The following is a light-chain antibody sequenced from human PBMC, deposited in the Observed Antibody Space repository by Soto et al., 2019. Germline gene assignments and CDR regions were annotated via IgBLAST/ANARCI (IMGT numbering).Light chain of an antibody. J-gene: IGLJ3*02. Sequence: QSMLTQPLSASGTPGQRVTISCSGSSSNIGQNTVNWYQQFPGTAPKLLIHSNNQRPSGVPDRFSGSKSGTSASLVISGLQSEDDADYHCATWDDSLNGWVFGGGTKLTVL. V-gene: IGLV1-44*01. CDR1: SSNIGQNT. CDR3: ATWDDSLNGWV. CDR2: SNN.